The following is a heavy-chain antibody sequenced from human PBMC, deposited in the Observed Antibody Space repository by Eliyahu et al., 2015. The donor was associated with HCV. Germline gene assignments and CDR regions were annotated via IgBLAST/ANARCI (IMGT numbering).Heavy chain of an antibody. V-gene: IGHV2-70*04. Sequence: QVTLKESGPALVKPTETLTLTCTFSGFSLSTDGMRVSWIRQPPGKALEWLARIDWDDDKFYRASLKTRLTISKDTSKNQVVLRMTNMDPVDTATYYCVRGIRGDYFDCWGQGTLVTVSS. CDR1: GFSLSTDGMR. J-gene: IGHJ4*02. CDR3: VRGIRGDYFDC. D-gene: IGHD3-16*01. CDR2: IDWDDDK.